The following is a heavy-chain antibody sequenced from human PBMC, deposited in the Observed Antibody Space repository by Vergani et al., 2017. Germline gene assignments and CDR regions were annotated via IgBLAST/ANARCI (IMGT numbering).Heavy chain of an antibody. CDR3: AREGYCINGVCFTLFDV. CDR2: IRHDGIT. CDR1: GGSFNDYW. D-gene: IGHD2-8*01. J-gene: IGHJ4*02. Sequence: QAQLQQWGAGLLKPSETLSLTCAIYGGSFNDYWWTWIRQPPGKGLEWIGEIRHDGITHYSPSLKSRVTISIATSTHQFSLNLRSVTAADTAVYYCAREGYCINGVCFTLFDVWGQGALVTVSS. V-gene: IGHV4-34*01.